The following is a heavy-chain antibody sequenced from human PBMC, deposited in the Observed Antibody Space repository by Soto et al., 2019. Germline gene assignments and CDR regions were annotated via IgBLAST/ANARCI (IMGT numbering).Heavy chain of an antibody. V-gene: IGHV5-51*01. CDR1: GYSFTSYW. Sequence: PGESLKISCKGSGYSFTSYWIGWVRQMPGKGLEWMGIIYPGDSDTRYSPSFQGQVTISADKSISTAYLQWSSLKASDTAMYYCARVGYYYDISGYQGAFDIWGQGTMVTVSS. D-gene: IGHD3-22*01. CDR2: IYPGDSDT. J-gene: IGHJ3*02. CDR3: ARVGYYYDISGYQGAFDI.